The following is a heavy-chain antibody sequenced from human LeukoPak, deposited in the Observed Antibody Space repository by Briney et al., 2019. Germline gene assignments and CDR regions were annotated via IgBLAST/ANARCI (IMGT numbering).Heavy chain of an antibody. J-gene: IGHJ4*02. CDR3: SRGNCSGYSCFPFDY. V-gene: IGHV4-34*01. D-gene: IGHD2-15*01. CDR1: GGSFSGSFSDYY. CDR2: IYHSGST. Sequence: PSETLSLTCAVFGGSFSGSFSDYYWTWIRQPPGKGLEWIGEIYHSGSTNYNPSLKSRVTISVDTSKKQFSLKLNSVTAADTAVYYCSRGNCSGYSCFPFDYWGQGTLVTVAS.